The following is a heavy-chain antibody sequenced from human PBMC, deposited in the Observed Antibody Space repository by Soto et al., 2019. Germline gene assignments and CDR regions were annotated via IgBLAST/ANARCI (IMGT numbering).Heavy chain of an antibody. CDR1: GGSISSGGYS. D-gene: IGHD4-17*01. J-gene: IGHJ3*02. CDR3: ARSPQATVTPGDAFDI. Sequence: QLQLQESGSGLVKPSQTLSLTCAVSGGSISSGGYSWSWIRQPPGKGLEWIGYIYHSGSTYYNPSLKSRATIPVDRSKNQCSLKLSSVTAADTAVYYCARSPQATVTPGDAFDIWGQGTMVTVSS. CDR2: IYHSGST. V-gene: IGHV4-30-2*01.